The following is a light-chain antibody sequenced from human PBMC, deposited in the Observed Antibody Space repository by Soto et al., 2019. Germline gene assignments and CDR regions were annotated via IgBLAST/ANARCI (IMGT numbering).Light chain of an antibody. CDR2: DAS. CDR3: QQYDNLPRGT. V-gene: IGKV1-33*01. Sequence: DIQMTQSPSSLSASVGDRVTITCQASQDISNYLNWYQQKPGKAPKLLIYDASNLETGVPSRFSGSGSGTDFTLTISILQPEDIATYYCQQYDNLPRGTFVQGTRLEIK. CDR1: QDISNY. J-gene: IGKJ5*01.